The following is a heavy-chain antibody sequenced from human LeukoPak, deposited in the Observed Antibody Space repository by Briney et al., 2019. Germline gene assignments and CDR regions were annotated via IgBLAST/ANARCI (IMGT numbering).Heavy chain of an antibody. CDR2: ISYDGSNK. J-gene: IGHJ3*02. CDR1: GFTFSSYA. Sequence: GGSLRLSCAASGFTFSSYAMHWVRQAPGKGLERVAVISYDGSNKYYADSVKGRFTISRDNSKNTLYLQMNSLRAEDTAVYYCARDASPWELLPSDAFDIWGQGTMVTVSS. V-gene: IGHV3-30-3*01. CDR3: ARDASPWELLPSDAFDI. D-gene: IGHD1-26*01.